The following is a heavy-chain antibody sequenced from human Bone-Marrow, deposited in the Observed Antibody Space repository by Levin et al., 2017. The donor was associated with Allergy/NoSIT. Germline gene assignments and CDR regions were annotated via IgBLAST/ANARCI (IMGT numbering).Heavy chain of an antibody. D-gene: IGHD5-24*01. V-gene: IGHV3-9*01. CDR1: GFNVDDYA. CDR3: AKDISGDGSNFDH. CDR2: ITWNRGKK. Sequence: AGGSLRLSCAVSGFNVDDYAMHWVRQAPGKGLEWVSGITWNRGKKDYADSVKGRFTISRDNAKNSLYLQMNSLRTEDTALYYCAKDISGDGSNFDHWGQGTLVTVSS. J-gene: IGHJ4*02.